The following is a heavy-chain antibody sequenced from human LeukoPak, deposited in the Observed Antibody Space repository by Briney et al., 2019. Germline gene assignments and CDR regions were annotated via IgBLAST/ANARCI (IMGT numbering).Heavy chain of an antibody. D-gene: IGHD6-6*01. CDR1: GYSFTTYW. Sequence: GESLKISCQGSGYSFTTYWIGWVRQMPGKGLEWVGIIYPGDSDTKYSPAFQGQVTSSADKSINTAYLQWSSLKASDTAMYYCARHRSSSDLFDYWGQGTLVTVSS. CDR3: ARHRSSSDLFDY. CDR2: IYPGDSDT. V-gene: IGHV5-51*01. J-gene: IGHJ4*02.